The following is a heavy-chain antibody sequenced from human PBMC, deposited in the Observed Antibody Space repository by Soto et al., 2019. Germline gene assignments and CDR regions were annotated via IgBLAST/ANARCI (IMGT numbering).Heavy chain of an antibody. CDR2: IYYSGST. Sequence: PSETLSLTCTVSGGSISSYYWSWIRQPPGKGLEWIGYIYYSGSTNYNPSLKSRVTISVDTSKNQFSLKLSSVTAADTAVYYCARHRGVRGLDYYCYYMDVWGKGTTVTVSS. V-gene: IGHV4-59*08. CDR1: GGSISSYY. J-gene: IGHJ6*03. D-gene: IGHD3-10*01. CDR3: ARHRGVRGLDYYCYYMDV.